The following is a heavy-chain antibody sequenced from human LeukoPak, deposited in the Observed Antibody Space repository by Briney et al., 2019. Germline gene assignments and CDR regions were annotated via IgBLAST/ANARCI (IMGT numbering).Heavy chain of an antibody. J-gene: IGHJ4*02. V-gene: IGHV3-7*01. CDR3: TRGHD. CDR2: INQDGSGK. CDR1: GFTFSSHW. Sequence: GGSLRLSCAASGFTFSSHWMSWVRQAPGKGLEWVANINQDGSGKNYVDSVKGRFTISRDNAKNSLYLQMNSLRADDTAVYYCTRGHDSGQGTLVTVSS.